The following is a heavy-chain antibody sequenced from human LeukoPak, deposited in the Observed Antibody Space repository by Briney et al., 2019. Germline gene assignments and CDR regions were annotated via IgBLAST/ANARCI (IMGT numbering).Heavy chain of an antibody. CDR1: GYTFTSYG. CDR3: ATTRSNWNYLY. J-gene: IGHJ4*02. D-gene: IGHD1-7*01. V-gene: IGHV1-18*01. CDR2: ISAYNGNT. Sequence: ASVKVSCKASGYTFTSYGISWVRQAPGQGLEWMGWISAYNGNTNYAQKLQGRVTMTTDPSTSTAYMELRSLRSDDTAVYYCATTRSNWNYLYWGQGTLVTVSS.